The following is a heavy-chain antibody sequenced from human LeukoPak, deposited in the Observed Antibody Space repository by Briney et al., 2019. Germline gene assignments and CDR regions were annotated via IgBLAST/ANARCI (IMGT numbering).Heavy chain of an antibody. V-gene: IGHV3-23*01. J-gene: IGHJ4*02. CDR3: ARAVYYYGTSGYYYFDY. CDR1: GFTFNSYA. Sequence: GGSLRLSCAASGFTFNSYAMSWVRQAPGKGLEWVSSINGGGYSTYCAGSVKGRFTISRDNSRNTLYLQMNSLRAEDTAVYYCARAVYYYGTSGYYYFDYWGQGALVTVSS. D-gene: IGHD3-22*01. CDR2: INGGGYST.